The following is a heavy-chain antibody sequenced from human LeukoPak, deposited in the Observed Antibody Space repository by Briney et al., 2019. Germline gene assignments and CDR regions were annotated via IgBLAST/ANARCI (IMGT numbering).Heavy chain of an antibody. V-gene: IGHV3-48*01. CDR2: ISSSSSTI. D-gene: IGHD2-8*01. CDR1: RFTFSSYS. CDR3: ARDTSLGYCTNGVCPLGY. Sequence: GGSLRLSCAASRFTFSSYSMNWVRQAPGKGLEWVSYISSSSSTIYYADSVKGRFTISRDNAKNSPYLQMNSLRAEDTAVYYCARDTSLGYCTNGVCPLGYWGQGTLVTVSS. J-gene: IGHJ4*02.